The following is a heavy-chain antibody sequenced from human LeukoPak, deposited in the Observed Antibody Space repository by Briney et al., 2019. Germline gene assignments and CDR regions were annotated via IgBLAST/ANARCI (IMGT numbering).Heavy chain of an antibody. CDR2: ISNSGGST. J-gene: IGHJ5*02. D-gene: IGHD1-1*01. V-gene: IGHV3-23*01. CDR1: GFVFSSYA. CDR3: AKDKRHWNHPVLNWFDP. Sequence: PGGSLRLSCAASGFVFSSYAMSWVRQAPGKGLEWVSAISNSGGSTYYADSVKGRFTISRDNSKNTLYLQMNSLRAEDTAVYYCAKDKRHWNHPVLNWFDPWGQGTLVTVSS.